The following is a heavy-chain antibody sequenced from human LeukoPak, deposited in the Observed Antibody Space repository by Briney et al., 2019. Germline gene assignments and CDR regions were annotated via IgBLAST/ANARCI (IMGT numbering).Heavy chain of an antibody. CDR2: IYFSGST. Sequence: KPSETLSLTCTVSGRSINGYYWSWIRQPPGMGPEWLGYIYFSGSTNYNPSLKSRVTISLDTSKNQLSLWLSSVTAADSAVYYCASSKAVAGTPFDSWGQGTLVTVSS. V-gene: IGHV4-59*01. J-gene: IGHJ4*02. CDR3: ASSKAVAGTPFDS. D-gene: IGHD6-19*01. CDR1: GRSINGYY.